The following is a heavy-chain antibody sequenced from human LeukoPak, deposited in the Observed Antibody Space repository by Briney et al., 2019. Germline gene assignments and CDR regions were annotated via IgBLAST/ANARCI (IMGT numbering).Heavy chain of an antibody. V-gene: IGHV3-48*03. CDR1: GFTFSNYE. Sequence: GGSLRLSCAASGFTFSNYEMNWVRQAPGKGLEWVSYISSSGSTIWYADSVKGRFAISRDNAKNSLYLQMNSLRAEDSAVYYCAKRVQYSSSWYSFDYWGQGTLVTVSS. CDR2: ISSSGSTI. CDR3: AKRVQYSSSWYSFDY. D-gene: IGHD6-13*01. J-gene: IGHJ4*02.